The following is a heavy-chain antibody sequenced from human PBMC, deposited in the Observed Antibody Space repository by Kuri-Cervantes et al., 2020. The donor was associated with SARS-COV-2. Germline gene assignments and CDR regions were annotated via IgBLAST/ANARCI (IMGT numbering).Heavy chain of an antibody. D-gene: IGHD6-13*01. CDR3: AKIKSLYSDYYGMDV. CDR1: GFTFTSYA. Sequence: GGSLRLSCAASGFTFTSYAMSWVRQAPGKGLEWVASLSAIDDTAHYADSVKGRFTISRDNSQNTLYLQMSSLRVEDTAIYYCAKIKSLYSDYYGMDVWGQGTTVTVSS. J-gene: IGHJ6*02. V-gene: IGHV3-23*01. CDR2: LSAIDDTA.